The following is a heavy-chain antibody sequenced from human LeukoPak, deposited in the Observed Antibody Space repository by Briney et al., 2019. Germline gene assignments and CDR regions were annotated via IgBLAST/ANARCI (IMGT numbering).Heavy chain of an antibody. CDR2: IWYDGINK. CDR1: GFTFSSYG. J-gene: IGHJ4*02. V-gene: IGHV3-33*06. D-gene: IGHD5-18*01. Sequence: GRSLRLSCAASGFTFSSYGMHWVRQAPGKGLEWVAVIWYDGINKCYADSVKGRFTISRDNSKNTLYLQMNSLRAEDTAVYYCAKGPEDTAMDDFDYWGQGTLVTVSS. CDR3: AKGPEDTAMDDFDY.